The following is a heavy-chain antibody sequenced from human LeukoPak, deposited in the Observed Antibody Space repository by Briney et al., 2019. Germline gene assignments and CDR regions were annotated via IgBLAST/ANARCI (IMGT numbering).Heavy chain of an antibody. CDR2: INPNSGGT. D-gene: IGHD2-21*01. Sequence: ASVKVSCKASGYTFTGYYMHWVRQAPGQGLEWMGWINPNSGGTNYAQNFQGRVTMTRDTSISTAYMELSRLRSDDTAVYYCAKSPYCGGDCYSVDYWGQGTLVTVSS. V-gene: IGHV1-2*02. CDR1: GYTFTGYY. CDR3: AKSPYCGGDCYSVDY. J-gene: IGHJ4*02.